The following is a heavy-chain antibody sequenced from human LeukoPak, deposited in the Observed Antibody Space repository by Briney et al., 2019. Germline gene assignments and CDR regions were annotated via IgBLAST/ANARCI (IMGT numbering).Heavy chain of an antibody. Sequence: GGSLRLSCAASGFTFSGYWMTWVRQAPGKGLEWVANTDEDGSAKYYLGSVKGRFTISRDNAKNSLYLQMNSLRAEDTALYYCARDPGGDYGGYYYYMDVWGKGTTVTVSS. V-gene: IGHV3-7*03. D-gene: IGHD4-17*01. CDR3: ARDPGGDYGGYYYYMDV. CDR1: GFTFSGYW. J-gene: IGHJ6*03. CDR2: TDEDGSAK.